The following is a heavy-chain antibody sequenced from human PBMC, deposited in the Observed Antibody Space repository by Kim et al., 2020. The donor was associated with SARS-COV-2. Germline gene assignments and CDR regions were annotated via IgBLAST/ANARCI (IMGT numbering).Heavy chain of an antibody. V-gene: IGHV3-73*01. CDR3: NSGWETPN. J-gene: IGHJ4*02. CDR2: IRSKTNNYAT. CDR1: GFTFSGSA. D-gene: IGHD1-26*01. Sequence: GGSLRLSCVVSGFTFSGSAMHWVRQASGKGLEWVGRIRSKTNNYATIYAESVKGRFTISRDDSKNTVYLQMNSLKTEDTAVYYCNSGWETPNWGQGTLVTVSS.